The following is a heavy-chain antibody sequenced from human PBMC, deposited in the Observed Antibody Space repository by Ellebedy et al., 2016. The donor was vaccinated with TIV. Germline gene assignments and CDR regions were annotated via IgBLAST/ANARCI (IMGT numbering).Heavy chain of an antibody. D-gene: IGHD7-27*01. CDR1: GFAFSNYA. CDR2: INAGSNAR. CDR3: AKDLPNWANDY. V-gene: IGHV3-48*04. Sequence: GESLKISXEASGFAFSNYAINWVRQAPGKGLEWVSYINAGSNARFYADSVKGRFTISRDDAKNSVFLQMNSLRADDTAVYYCAKDLPNWANDYWGQGALVTVSS. J-gene: IGHJ4*02.